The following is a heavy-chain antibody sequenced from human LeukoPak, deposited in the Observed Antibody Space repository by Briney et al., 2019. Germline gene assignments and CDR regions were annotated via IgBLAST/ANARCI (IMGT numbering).Heavy chain of an antibody. CDR1: GFTFSSYG. CDR2: TSGSGGST. V-gene: IGHV3-23*01. J-gene: IGHJ4*02. Sequence: GGSLRLSCAASGFTFSSYGMSWVRQAPGKGLEWVSATSGSGGSTYYADSVKGRFTISRDNSKNTLYLQMNSLRAEDTAVYYCAKSWYYDSSGYYHLDYWGQGTLVTVSS. D-gene: IGHD3-22*01. CDR3: AKSWYYDSSGYYHLDY.